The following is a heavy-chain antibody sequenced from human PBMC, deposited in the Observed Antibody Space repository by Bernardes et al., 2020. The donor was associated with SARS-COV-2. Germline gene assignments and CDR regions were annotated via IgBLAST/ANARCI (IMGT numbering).Heavy chain of an antibody. CDR1: GFTFSNYW. D-gene: IGHD6-13*01. J-gene: IGHJ4*02. Sequence: GSLRLSCAASGFTFSNYWMSWVRQAPGKGLEWVANINQGGNDKQYVDSVKGRFTISRDNAKNSMYLQMNSLRADDTAVYYCARYSRSQSSYWGQGTLVTVSS. CDR2: INQGGNDK. CDR3: ARYSRSQSSY. V-gene: IGHV3-7*01.